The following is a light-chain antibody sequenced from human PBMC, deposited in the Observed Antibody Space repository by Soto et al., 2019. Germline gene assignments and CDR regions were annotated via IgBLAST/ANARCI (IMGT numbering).Light chain of an antibody. CDR2: LVS. Sequence: QSALTQPASVSGSPGQSITISCTGTTSDIGDYNYVSWYQHLPDKVPKLIISLVSNRPSGVSNRFSGSKSGNTASLTISGLQAEDEGDYYCTSWGIFGPGTKGTAL. CDR3: TSWGI. J-gene: IGLJ1*01. V-gene: IGLV2-14*01. CDR1: TSDIGDYNY.